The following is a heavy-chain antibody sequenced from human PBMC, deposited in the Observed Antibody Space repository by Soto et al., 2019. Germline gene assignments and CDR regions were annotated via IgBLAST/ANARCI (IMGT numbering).Heavy chain of an antibody. CDR2: IYYSGTT. D-gene: IGHD2-2*01. CDR1: WDTINIYD. Sequence: SVPMSLPYTVSWDTINIYDGTGIRQPTGKGLEWIGYIYYSGTTNYNPSLKSRVTISIDTSKNQFSLKLSSVTAADTAVYYCARHEGYCGSTSCYYYYGMDVWGQGTTVTVSS. J-gene: IGHJ6*02. CDR3: ARHEGYCGSTSCYYYYGMDV. V-gene: IGHV4-59*08.